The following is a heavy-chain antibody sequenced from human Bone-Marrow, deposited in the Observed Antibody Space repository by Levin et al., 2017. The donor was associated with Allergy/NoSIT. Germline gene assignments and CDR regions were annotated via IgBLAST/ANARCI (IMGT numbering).Heavy chain of an antibody. Sequence: LSLTCAASEFTFSDYEMNWVRQAPGKGLEWVSYISRSGTPIYYADSVKGRFTISRDNANNSLYLQMNSLRAEDTAVYYCARVRIASRHRNFDFWGQGTLVTVSS. D-gene: IGHD6-6*01. CDR2: ISRSGTPI. CDR3: ARVRIASRHRNFDF. V-gene: IGHV3-48*03. CDR1: EFTFSDYE. J-gene: IGHJ4*02.